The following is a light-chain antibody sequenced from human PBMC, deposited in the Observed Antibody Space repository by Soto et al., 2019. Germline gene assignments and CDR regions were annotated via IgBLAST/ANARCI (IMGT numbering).Light chain of an antibody. J-gene: IGKJ2*01. CDR3: QQYNSYSPYT. CDR2: DSS. Sequence: IQMTQSPSTLSASVGDRVTITCRASQIISSWLDWYQQKPGKAPKPLTYDSSSLESEVPSRFRGSGSGTEFTRTISSLQPDDFATYYCQQYNSYSPYTFGQGTKLEIK. V-gene: IGKV1-5*01. CDR1: QIISSW.